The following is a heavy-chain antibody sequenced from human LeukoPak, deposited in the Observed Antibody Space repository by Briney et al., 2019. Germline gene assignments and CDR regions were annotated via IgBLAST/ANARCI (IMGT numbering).Heavy chain of an antibody. CDR3: ARDADSSWTYYFDY. Sequence: SVKVSCKASGGTFSSYTISWVRQAPGQGLEWMGRVIPILGIANYAQKFQGRVTITRDTSASTAYMELSSLRSEDTAVYYCARDADSSWTYYFDYWGQGTLVTVSS. J-gene: IGHJ4*02. CDR1: GGTFSSYT. V-gene: IGHV1-69*04. D-gene: IGHD6-13*01. CDR2: VIPILGIA.